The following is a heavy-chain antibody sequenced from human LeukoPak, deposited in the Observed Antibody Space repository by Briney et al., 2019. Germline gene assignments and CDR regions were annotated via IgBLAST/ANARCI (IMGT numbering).Heavy chain of an antibody. CDR1: GGSISSGSYY. V-gene: IGHV4-61*02. CDR2: IYTSGST. J-gene: IGHJ4*02. CDR3: ARDSMVRGVD. Sequence: SQTLSLTCTVSGGSISSGSYYWSWIRQPAGKGLEWIGRIYTSGSTNYNPSLKSRVTISVDTSKNQFSLKLSSVTAADTAVYYCARDSMVRGVDWGQGTLVTVFS. D-gene: IGHD3-10*01.